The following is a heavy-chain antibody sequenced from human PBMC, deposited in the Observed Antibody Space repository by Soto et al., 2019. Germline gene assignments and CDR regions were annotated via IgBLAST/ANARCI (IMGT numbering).Heavy chain of an antibody. D-gene: IGHD2-21*02. CDR3: ARLQLGGDRMLNWFDP. CDR2: INVYNGDR. J-gene: IGHJ5*02. CDR1: GYIFTKYG. Sequence: QVQVVQSGPELKKPGASVKVSCKAQGYIFTKYGIGWVRQAPGHGLEWMGLINVYNGDRKVAQKFQDRVSMTTDTATDTAYMELKSIRYGDTAVYYCARLQLGGDRMLNWFDPLGQGTLVTVSS. V-gene: IGHV1-18*01.